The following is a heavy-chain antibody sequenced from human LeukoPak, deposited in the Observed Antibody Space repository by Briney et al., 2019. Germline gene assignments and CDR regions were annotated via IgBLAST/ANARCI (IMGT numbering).Heavy chain of an antibody. Sequence: SETLSLTCAVSGGSFNYYYWNWIRQPPGRGLEWIGEINHSGSTNYNPSLKSRVTMSVDTSKNQISLKMSSVTAEDTAVYFCARARCSGDSCYTGYYWGQGTLVTVSS. J-gene: IGHJ4*02. D-gene: IGHD2-15*01. CDR2: INHSGST. CDR1: GGSFNYYY. V-gene: IGHV4-34*01. CDR3: ARARCSGDSCYTGYY.